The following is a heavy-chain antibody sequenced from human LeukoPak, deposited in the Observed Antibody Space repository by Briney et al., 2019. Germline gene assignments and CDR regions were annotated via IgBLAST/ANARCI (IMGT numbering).Heavy chain of an antibody. D-gene: IGHD5-12*01. Sequence: ASVKVSCKASGYTFTSYDINWVRQATGQGLEWMGWMNPNSGNTGYAQKFQGRVTMTRNTSISTVYMELSSLRSEDTAVYYCASWEGGYTIRSHDYWGQGTLVTVSS. CDR2: MNPNSGNT. J-gene: IGHJ4*02. CDR1: GYTFTSYD. CDR3: ASWEGGYTIRSHDY. V-gene: IGHV1-8*01.